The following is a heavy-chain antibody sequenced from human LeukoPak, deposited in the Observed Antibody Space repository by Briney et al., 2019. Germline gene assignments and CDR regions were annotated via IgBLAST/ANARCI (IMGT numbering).Heavy chain of an antibody. CDR1: GFTFSSYW. J-gene: IGHJ3*02. CDR3: ARDAIGTTTTNDAFDI. D-gene: IGHD1-7*01. CDR2: IKQDGSEK. Sequence: PGGSLRLSCAASGFTFSSYWMSWVRQAPGKGLEWVANIKQDGSEKYYVDSVKGRFIISRDNAKNSLYLQMNSLRAEDTAVYYCARDAIGTTTTNDAFDIWGQGTMVTVSS. V-gene: IGHV3-7*01.